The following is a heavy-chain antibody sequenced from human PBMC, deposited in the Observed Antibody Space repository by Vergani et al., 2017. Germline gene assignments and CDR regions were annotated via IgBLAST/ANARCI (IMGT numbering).Heavy chain of an antibody. D-gene: IGHD3-9*01. CDR2: LNPSGGST. CDR1: GYPFTSYY. Sequence: QVQLVQSGAEVKKPGASVKVSCKASGYPFTSYYMHWVRQAPGQGLEWMGILNPSGGSTSYAQKFQGRVTMTRDTSTNTVYMELSSLRSEDTAVYYCARGTLHYDILTGYLGYWGQGTLVTVSS. J-gene: IGHJ4*02. V-gene: IGHV1-46*01. CDR3: ARGTLHYDILTGYLGY.